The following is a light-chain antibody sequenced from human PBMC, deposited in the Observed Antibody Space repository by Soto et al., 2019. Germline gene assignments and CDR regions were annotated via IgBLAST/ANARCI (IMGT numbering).Light chain of an antibody. J-gene: IGKJ4*01. Sequence: EVVMRQSPATLSVYPGEGATLSCRASQGIGDTLAWYQHKPGQTPRLLIYDTSTRATGVPTRFSGSRSGAEFTRTSNSLQSEDFAVYYCQPYNNWPLTFGGGTKVEIK. CDR1: QGIGDT. CDR2: DTS. V-gene: IGKV3-15*01. CDR3: QPYNNWPLT.